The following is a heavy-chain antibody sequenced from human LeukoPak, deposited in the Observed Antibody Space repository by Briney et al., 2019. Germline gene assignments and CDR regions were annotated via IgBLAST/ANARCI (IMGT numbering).Heavy chain of an antibody. CDR2: IRYDGSDK. Sequence: PGGSLRLSCAGSGFTITNYGIHWVRQAPGKGLEWVAFIRYDGSDKYYADSVKGRFTISRDNSMNMVYLQMNSLRVEDTALYTCAKDQIRVGIPGANDALDMWGQGTTVIVSS. J-gene: IGHJ3*02. D-gene: IGHD4/OR15-4a*01. CDR3: AKDQIRVGIPGANDALDM. V-gene: IGHV3-30*02. CDR1: GFTITNYG.